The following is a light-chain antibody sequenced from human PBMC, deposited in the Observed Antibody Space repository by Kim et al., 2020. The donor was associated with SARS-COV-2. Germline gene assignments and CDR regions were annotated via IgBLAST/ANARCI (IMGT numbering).Light chain of an antibody. V-gene: IGLV4-69*01. Sequence: QPVLTQSPSASAFLGASVKLTCTLSSGHSSYATAWHQQQPEKGPRYLMKLNSDGSHTKGDGIPDRFSGSSSGAERYLTISSLQSEDEADYYCQTWGTGMRVFGGGTQLTVL. CDR1: SGHSSYA. CDR2: LNSDGSH. CDR3: QTWGTGMRV. J-gene: IGLJ2*01.